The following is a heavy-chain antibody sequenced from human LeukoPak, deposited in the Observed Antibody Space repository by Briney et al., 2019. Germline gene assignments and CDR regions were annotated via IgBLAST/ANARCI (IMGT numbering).Heavy chain of an antibody. V-gene: IGHV3-21*01. Sequence: GSLRLSCAASGFTFSSYSMNWVRQAPGKGLEWVSSISSSSSYIYYADSVKGRFTISRDNAKNSLYLQMNSLRAEDTAVYYCARAYYYDSSGYYPDYYYYGMDVWGQGTTVTVSS. J-gene: IGHJ6*02. D-gene: IGHD3-22*01. CDR1: GFTFSSYS. CDR2: ISSSSSYI. CDR3: ARAYYYDSSGYYPDYYYYGMDV.